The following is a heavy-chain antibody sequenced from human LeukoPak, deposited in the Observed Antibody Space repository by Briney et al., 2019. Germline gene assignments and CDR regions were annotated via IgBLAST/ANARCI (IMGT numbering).Heavy chain of an antibody. Sequence: PSETLSLTCTVSGGSISSYYWSWIRQPAGKGLEWIGRIYTSGSTNYNPSLKSRVTMSVDTSKNQFSLKLSSVTAADTAVYYCERAGRGYSYGYYWFDPWGQGTLVTVSS. CDR3: ERAGRGYSYGYYWFDP. CDR2: IYTSGST. J-gene: IGHJ5*02. V-gene: IGHV4-4*07. D-gene: IGHD5-18*01. CDR1: GGSISSYY.